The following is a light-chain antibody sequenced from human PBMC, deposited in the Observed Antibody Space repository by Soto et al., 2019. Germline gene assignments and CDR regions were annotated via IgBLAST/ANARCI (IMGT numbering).Light chain of an antibody. Sequence: QSVLAQPASVSGSPGQSITISCTGSSSDIGDYDYVSWYQQHPGKAPKVLISEVSNRPSGVSNRFSGSKSGNTASLTISGLQAEDEADYYCNSYATGNTRVFGTGTKVTAL. V-gene: IGLV2-14*01. CDR2: EVS. J-gene: IGLJ1*01. CDR1: SSDIGDYDY. CDR3: NSYATGNTRV.